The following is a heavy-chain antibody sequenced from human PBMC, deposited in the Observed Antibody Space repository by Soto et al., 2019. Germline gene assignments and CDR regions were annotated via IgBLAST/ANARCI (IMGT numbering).Heavy chain of an antibody. Sequence: GGSLRLSCAASGFTFSSYGMHWVRQAPGKGLEWVADIWEDGSNKCYADSLKGRFTISRDNAKNSLYLQMNSLRAEDTAVYYCARGPYWGQGTLVTVSS. V-gene: IGHV3-33*01. CDR3: ARGPY. CDR2: IWEDGSNK. J-gene: IGHJ4*02. CDR1: GFTFSSYG.